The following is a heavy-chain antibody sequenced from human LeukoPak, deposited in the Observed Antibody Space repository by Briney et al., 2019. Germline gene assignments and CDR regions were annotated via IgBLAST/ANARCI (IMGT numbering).Heavy chain of an antibody. Sequence: PGGSLRLSCAASGFTFSSYAMSWVRQAPGKGLEWVSAISGSGGSTYYADSMKGRFTISRDNSKNTLYLQMNSLRAEDTAVYYCARGPGIAAAGDYWGQGTLVTVSS. CDR3: ARGPGIAAAGDY. CDR2: ISGSGGST. J-gene: IGHJ4*02. D-gene: IGHD6-13*01. V-gene: IGHV3-23*01. CDR1: GFTFSSYA.